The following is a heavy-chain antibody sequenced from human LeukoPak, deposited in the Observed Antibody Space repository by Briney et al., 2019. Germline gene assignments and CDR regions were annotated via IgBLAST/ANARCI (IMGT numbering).Heavy chain of an antibody. CDR2: ICYSGST. Sequence: SETLSLTCTVSGGSISSSSYCWGWIRQPPGKGLEWIGSICYSGSTFYNPSLKSRVTLSVDTSKNQFSLKLSSVTAADTAVYYCARHQYRSGSTYHFDYWGQGTLVTVSS. CDR3: ARHQYRSGSTYHFDY. CDR1: GGSISSSSYC. J-gene: IGHJ4*02. V-gene: IGHV4-39*01. D-gene: IGHD6-19*01.